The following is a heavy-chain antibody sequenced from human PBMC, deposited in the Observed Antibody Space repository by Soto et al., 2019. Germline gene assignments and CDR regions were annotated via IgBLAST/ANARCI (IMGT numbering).Heavy chain of an antibody. CDR1: GFTFSSYA. J-gene: IGHJ3*02. CDR3: ARNTNAFDI. CDR2: ISYDGSNK. Sequence: GGSLRLSCAASGFTFSSYAMHWVRQAPGKGLEWVAVISYDGSNKYYADSVKGRFTISRDNSRNTLYLQMNSLRAEDTAVYYCARNTNAFDIWGQGTMVTVSS. V-gene: IGHV3-30-3*01.